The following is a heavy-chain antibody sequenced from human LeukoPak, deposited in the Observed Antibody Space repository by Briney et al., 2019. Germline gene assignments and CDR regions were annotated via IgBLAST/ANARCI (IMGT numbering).Heavy chain of an antibody. V-gene: IGHV3-7*03. CDR2: IKQDGSEE. J-gene: IGHJ4*02. Sequence: GGSLRLSCAASGFTFSSYWMSWVRQAPGKGLEWVANIKQDGSEEYYVDSVKGRFTISRDNAKNSLYPQMNSLRAEDTAMYYCARGVATSYWGQGSLVTVSS. CDR1: GFTFSSYW. D-gene: IGHD5-12*01. CDR3: ARGVATSY.